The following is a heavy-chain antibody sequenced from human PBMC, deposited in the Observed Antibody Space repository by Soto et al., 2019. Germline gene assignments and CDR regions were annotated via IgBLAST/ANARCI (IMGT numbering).Heavy chain of an antibody. CDR3: ARKDTAMVDLDY. CDR2: INHSGST. D-gene: IGHD5-18*01. Sequence: PSETLSLTCAVYGGSFSGYYWSWIRQPPGKGLEWIGEINHSGSTNYNPSLKSRVTISVDTSKNQFSLKLSSVTAADTAVYYCARKDTAMVDLDYWGQGTLVTVSS. J-gene: IGHJ4*02. V-gene: IGHV4-34*01. CDR1: GGSFSGYY.